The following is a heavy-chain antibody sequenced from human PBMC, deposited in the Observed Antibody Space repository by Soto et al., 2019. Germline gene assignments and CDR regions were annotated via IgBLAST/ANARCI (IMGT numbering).Heavy chain of an antibody. V-gene: IGHV3-33*01. D-gene: IGHD3-16*01. CDR3: VRDGGEFDY. CDR1: GFIFTNYG. CDR2: IFYDGSKE. J-gene: IGHJ4*02. Sequence: QVQLVESGGGVVQPGKSLRLSCAASGFIFTNYGIHWVRQAPGKGLEWVAIIFYDGSKEYYADSVKGRFTISRDNSENTVYLQMNSLRGEDTAMYYCVRDGGEFDYWGQGTLVTVSS.